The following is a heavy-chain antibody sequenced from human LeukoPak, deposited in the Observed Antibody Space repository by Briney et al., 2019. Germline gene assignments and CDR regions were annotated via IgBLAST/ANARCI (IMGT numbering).Heavy chain of an antibody. CDR2: MHYSGTT. CDR3: ARHPAHRVSYWYGMDV. Sequence: SETLSLTCTVSGDSISSSRYWGWIRQPPGEGLEWIGSMHYSGTTHYNASLKGRVTISVDTSKNQFSLKLSSVTAADTAVYYCARHPAHRVSYWYGMDVWGQGTTVLVSS. J-gene: IGHJ6*02. V-gene: IGHV4-39*01. CDR1: GDSISSSRY. D-gene: IGHD2-21*01.